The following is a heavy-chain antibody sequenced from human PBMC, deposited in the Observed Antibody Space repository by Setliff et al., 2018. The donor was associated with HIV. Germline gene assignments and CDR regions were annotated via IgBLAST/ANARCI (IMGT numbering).Heavy chain of an antibody. Sequence: GGSLRLSCAASGFTFSSYEMNWIRQAPGKGLEWVSYISSNSLTIYYADSVKGRFSISRDNAKNSLYLQMNSLRAEDTAVYYCAKTPLYWGQGTLVTVSS. CDR1: GFTFSSYE. CDR3: AKTPLY. J-gene: IGHJ4*02. V-gene: IGHV3-48*03. CDR2: ISSNSLTI.